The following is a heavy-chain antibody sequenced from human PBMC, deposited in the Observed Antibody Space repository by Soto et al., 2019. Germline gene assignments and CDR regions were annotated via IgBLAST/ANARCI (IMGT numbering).Heavy chain of an antibody. CDR3: ATYTQDGDYTSVADYYYYMDV. CDR1: GGSIISYY. D-gene: IGHD4-17*01. CDR2: IYYSGST. V-gene: IGHV4-59*08. Sequence: SETLSLTCTVSGGSIISYYWSWIRQPPGKGLEWIGYIYYSGSTNYNPSLKSRVTISVDTSKNQFSLKLSSVTAADTAVYYCATYTQDGDYTSVADYYYYMDVWGKGTTVTVSS. J-gene: IGHJ6*03.